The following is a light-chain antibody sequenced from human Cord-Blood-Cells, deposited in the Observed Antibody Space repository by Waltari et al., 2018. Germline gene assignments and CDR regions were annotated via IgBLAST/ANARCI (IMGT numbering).Light chain of an antibody. CDR1: SSDVGGYNY. CDR2: DVS. V-gene: IGLV2-14*01. CDR3: SSYTNRSTRV. Sequence: QSALTQPASVSGSPGQSITISCTGTSSDVGGYNYVSWYQQHPGKAPNLMIYDVSKRPSGVSNRFSGVKSGNTASLAISGLPAEDAAAYYRSSYTNRSTRVCGGGTKLTV. J-gene: IGLJ3*02.